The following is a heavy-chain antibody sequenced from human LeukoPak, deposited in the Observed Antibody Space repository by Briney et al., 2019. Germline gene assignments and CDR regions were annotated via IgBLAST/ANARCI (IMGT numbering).Heavy chain of an antibody. Sequence: GGSLRLSCAASGFTFSSYAMSWVRQAPGKGLEWVSSISTSSSYIYYADSVKGRFTISRDNARKSLYLQMNSLRAEDTAVYYCARDSENVSGTTSWFDPWGQGTLVTVSS. V-gene: IGHV3-21*01. CDR2: ISTSSSYI. J-gene: IGHJ5*02. D-gene: IGHD1-7*01. CDR3: ARDSENVSGTTSWFDP. CDR1: GFTFSSYA.